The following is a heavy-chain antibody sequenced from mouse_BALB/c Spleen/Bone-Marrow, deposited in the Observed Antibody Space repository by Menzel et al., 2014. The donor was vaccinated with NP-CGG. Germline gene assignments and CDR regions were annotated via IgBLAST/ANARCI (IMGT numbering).Heavy chain of an antibody. CDR2: IDPFYGGT. CDR3: ARFVNYFDY. V-gene: IGHV1-39*01. Sequence: EVQLQQSGPELEKPGASVKISCKASGYSFTGYNMNWVKQSNGKSLEWIGIIDPFYGGTNYNQKFKGKATLTVDKSSSTAYMQLKSLTSEDSAVYYCARFVNYFDYWGQGTTLTVSS. CDR1: GYSFTGYN. J-gene: IGHJ2*01.